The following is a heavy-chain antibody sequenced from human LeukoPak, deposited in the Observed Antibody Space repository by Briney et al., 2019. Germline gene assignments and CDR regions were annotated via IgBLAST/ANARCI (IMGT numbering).Heavy chain of an antibody. CDR2: IYSDDST. CDR1: GFTFSSYS. CDR3: ARVQGGGLPRWY. Sequence: GGSLRLSCAAPGFTFSSYSMNWVRQAPGKGLEWVSVIYSDDSTYYADSVKGRFTISRDNSKNTVYLQMNSLRAEDTAVYYCARVQGGGLPRWYWGQGTLVTVSS. J-gene: IGHJ4*02. V-gene: IGHV3-66*01. D-gene: IGHD5/OR15-5a*01.